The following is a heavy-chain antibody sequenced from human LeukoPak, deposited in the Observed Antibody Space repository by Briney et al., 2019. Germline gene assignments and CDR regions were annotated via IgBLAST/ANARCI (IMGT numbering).Heavy chain of an antibody. Sequence: PSETLSLTCAVSGGSISSGGYSWRWIRQPPGKGLEWIGYIYHSGRTYYNPSLKSRVTISVDRSKNQFSLKLSSVTAADTAVYYCARGEADLWFDPWGQGTLVTVSS. CDR2: IYHSGRT. V-gene: IGHV4-30-2*01. CDR3: ARGEADLWFDP. CDR1: GGSISSGGYS. D-gene: IGHD6-19*01. J-gene: IGHJ5*02.